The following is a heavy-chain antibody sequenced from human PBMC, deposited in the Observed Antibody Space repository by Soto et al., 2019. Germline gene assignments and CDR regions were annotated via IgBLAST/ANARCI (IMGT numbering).Heavy chain of an antibody. CDR3: ARDRVAAAGDYYYYYGMEV. Sequence: ASVKVSCKASGYTFTGYYMHWVRQAPGQGLEWMGWINPNSGGTNYAQKFQGWVTMTRDTSISTAYMELSRLRSDDTAVYYCARDRVAAAGDYYYYYGMEVRGQGTTVTVPS. D-gene: IGHD6-13*01. V-gene: IGHV1-2*04. J-gene: IGHJ6*02. CDR1: GYTFTGYY. CDR2: INPNSGGT.